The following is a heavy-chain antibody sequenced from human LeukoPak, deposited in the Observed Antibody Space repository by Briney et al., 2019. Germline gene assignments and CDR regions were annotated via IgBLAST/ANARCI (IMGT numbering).Heavy chain of an antibody. Sequence: PGGSLRLSCAASGFTFSSYEMNWVRQAPGKGLEWVSYISSSGSTIYYADSVKGRFTISRDNAKNSLYLQMNSLRAEDTAVYYCAKDGLGYSGYTERYYYYYYMDVWGKGTTVTVSS. J-gene: IGHJ6*03. V-gene: IGHV3-48*03. CDR3: AKDGLGYSGYTERYYYYYYMDV. D-gene: IGHD5-12*01. CDR1: GFTFSSYE. CDR2: ISSSGSTI.